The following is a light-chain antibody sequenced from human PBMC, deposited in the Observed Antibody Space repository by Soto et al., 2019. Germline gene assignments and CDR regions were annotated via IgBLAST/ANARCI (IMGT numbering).Light chain of an antibody. J-gene: IGLJ3*02. CDR2: EVS. V-gene: IGLV2-14*01. Sequence: QSALTQPASVSGSPGQSITISCTGTSSDVGGYDYVSWYQHHPGKAPKLTIYEVSNRPSGVSNRFSGSKSGNTASLTISGLQAEDEADYYCSSYAGNNNPWVFGGGTKLTVL. CDR1: SSDVGGYDY. CDR3: SSYAGNNNPWV.